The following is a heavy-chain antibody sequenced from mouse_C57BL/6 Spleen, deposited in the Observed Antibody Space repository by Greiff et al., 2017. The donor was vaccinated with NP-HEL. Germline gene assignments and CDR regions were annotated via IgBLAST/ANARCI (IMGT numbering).Heavy chain of an antibody. CDR1: GYTFTSYW. CDR3: ASRRGKDAMDY. J-gene: IGHJ4*01. D-gene: IGHD2-1*01. Sequence: QVQLQQPGAELVKPGASVKLSCKASGYTFTSYWMQWVKQRPGQGLEWIGEIDPSDSYTNYNQKFKGKATLTVDTSSSTAYMQLSSLTSEDSAVYYCASRRGKDAMDYWGQGTSVTVSS. V-gene: IGHV1-50*01. CDR2: IDPSDSYT.